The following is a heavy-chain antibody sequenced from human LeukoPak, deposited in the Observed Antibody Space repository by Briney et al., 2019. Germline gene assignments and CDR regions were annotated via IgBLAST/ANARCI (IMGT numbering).Heavy chain of an antibody. J-gene: IGHJ4*02. D-gene: IGHD3-3*01. V-gene: IGHV3-7*01. CDR1: GGSFSGYY. CDR3: ATDRGWRTSGYYLYYFEY. CDR2: IKHDGSEK. Sequence: ETLSLTCAVYGGSFSGYYWSWVRQAPGKGLEWVASIKHDGSEKYYVDSVRGRFTISGDNTMNSLYLQMSSLRAEDTAVYYCATDRGWRTSGYYLYYFEYWGQGTLVTYSS.